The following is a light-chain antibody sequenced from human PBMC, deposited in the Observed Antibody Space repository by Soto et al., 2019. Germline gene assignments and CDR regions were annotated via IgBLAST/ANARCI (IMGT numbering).Light chain of an antibody. Sequence: QSALTQPASVSGSPRQSITISCTGTSSDVGGYNHVAWYQQHPGKAPKLIIYDVSNRPSGVSNRFSGSKSGNTASLTISGLQAEDEADYYCSSNTGSSTTPVVFGGGTKLTVL. CDR2: DVS. V-gene: IGLV2-14*01. CDR1: SSDVGGYNH. CDR3: SSNTGSSTTPVV. J-gene: IGLJ2*01.